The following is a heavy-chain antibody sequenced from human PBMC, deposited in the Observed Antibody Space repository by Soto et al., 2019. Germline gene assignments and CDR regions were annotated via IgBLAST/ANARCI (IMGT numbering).Heavy chain of an antibody. J-gene: IGHJ4*02. CDR1: GGSISSYY. Sequence: PSETLSLTCTVSGGSISSYYWSWIRQPPGKGLEWIGYIYYSGSTNYNPSLKSRVTISVDTSKNQFSLKLSSVTAADTAVYYCARYDNRDGYNSYFYYWGQGTLVPVSS. V-gene: IGHV4-59*12. D-gene: IGHD3-22*01. CDR2: IYYSGST. CDR3: ARYDNRDGYNSYFYY.